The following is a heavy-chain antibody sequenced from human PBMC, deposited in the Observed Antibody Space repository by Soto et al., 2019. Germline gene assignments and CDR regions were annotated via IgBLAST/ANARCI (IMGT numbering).Heavy chain of an antibody. CDR1: GYSFTSYW. J-gene: IGHJ4*02. CDR2: IYPGDSDT. CDR3: ARHGSDYDILTGTGRNDY. D-gene: IGHD3-9*01. Sequence: GESLKISCKGSGYSFTSYWIGWVRQMPGKGLEWMGIIYPGDSDTRYSPSFQGQVTISADKSISTAYLQWSSLKASDTAMYYCARHGSDYDILTGTGRNDYWGQGTLVTVSS. V-gene: IGHV5-51*01.